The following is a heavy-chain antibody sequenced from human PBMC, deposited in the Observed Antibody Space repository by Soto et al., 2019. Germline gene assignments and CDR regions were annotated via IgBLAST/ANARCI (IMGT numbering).Heavy chain of an antibody. D-gene: IGHD3-16*02. CDR2: INSNGGNT. J-gene: IGHJ4*02. CDR3: AKQPGYDYVWGSYRYLDY. Sequence: VQLLESGGGLVQPGGSLRLSCAASGFTFSTYGMTWVRQAPGRGLEWVSAINSNGGNTYYADSVKGRFTISRDNSKNTLYLQMNSLRAEDTAVYYCAKQPGYDYVWGSYRYLDYWGQGTLVTVSS. CDR1: GFTFSTYG. V-gene: IGHV3-23*01.